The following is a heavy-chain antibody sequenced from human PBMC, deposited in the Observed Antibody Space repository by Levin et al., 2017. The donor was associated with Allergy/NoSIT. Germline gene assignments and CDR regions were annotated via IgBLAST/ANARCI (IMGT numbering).Heavy chain of an antibody. CDR2: ISGSGEGT. CDR1: GFTFSSYA. V-gene: IGHV3-23*01. Sequence: PGGSLRLSCAASGFTFSSYAMSWVRQAPGKGLEWVSTISGSGEGTYYADSGKGRFTISRDNSKNTLYLQMNSQRVEDTAVYYCVKRPGIAADGAFDYWGQGTLVTVSS. CDR3: VKRPGIAADGAFDY. D-gene: IGHD6-25*01. J-gene: IGHJ4*02.